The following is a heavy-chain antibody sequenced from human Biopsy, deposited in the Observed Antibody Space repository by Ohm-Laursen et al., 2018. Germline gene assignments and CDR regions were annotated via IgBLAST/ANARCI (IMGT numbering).Heavy chain of an antibody. J-gene: IGHJ1*01. CDR3: ATKLTGYFHH. CDR1: TGTFNSYG. CDR2: NIPILGTG. Sequence: GASVKVSCKAPTGTFNSYGIIWVRQAPGQGLEWMGGNIPILGTGNYAQKFQDRVTVAADTSTSTATMELRSLRSDDTAVYYCATKLTGYFHHWGQGTLVIVSS. V-gene: IGHV1-69*06. D-gene: IGHD3-9*01.